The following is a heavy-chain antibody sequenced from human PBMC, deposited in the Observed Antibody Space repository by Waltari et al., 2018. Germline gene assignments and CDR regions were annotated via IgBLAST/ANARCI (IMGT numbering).Heavy chain of an antibody. CDR3: ARRTDSSWSFDS. CDR1: GYTSTYVY. D-gene: IGHD6-19*01. CDR2: IYPGDSDTVESGI. V-gene: IGHV5-51*03. J-gene: IGHJ4*02. Sequence: EVQLVQSGAEVRKPGASLKIPCKGSGYTSTYVYIDWLAQMLGKGLEWMGLIYPGDSDTVESGIRYRPSLQGHVTISADKSINTAYLQWNSLEPSDTAIYYCARRTDSSWSFDSWGQGSLVTVSS.